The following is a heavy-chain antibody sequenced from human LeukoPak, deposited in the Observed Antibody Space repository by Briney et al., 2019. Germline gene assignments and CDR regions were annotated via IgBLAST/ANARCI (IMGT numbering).Heavy chain of an antibody. V-gene: IGHV3-30*02. J-gene: IGHJ4*02. CDR3: AKDSPPYDSSGRLDY. D-gene: IGHD3-22*01. CDR2: IRYDGSNK. Sequence: PGGSLRLSCAASGFTFSSYGMHWVRQAPGKGLEWVAFIRYDGSNKYYADSVKGRFTISRDNSKNTLYLQMNSLRAEDTAVYYCAKDSPPYDSSGRLDYWGQGTLVTVSS. CDR1: GFTFSSYG.